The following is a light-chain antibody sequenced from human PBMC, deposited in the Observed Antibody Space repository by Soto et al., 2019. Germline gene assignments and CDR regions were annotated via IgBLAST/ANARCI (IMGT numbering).Light chain of an antibody. V-gene: IGLV2-14*01. Sequence: QSALTQPASVSGSPGQSITISCTGSSSDIGGYKYVSWYQQHPGEAPRLLIYEDSNRPSGISSRFSGSKSGNTASLTIFGLQAEDEADYYCSSCTSSTTLVFGTGTKVTVL. CDR2: EDS. CDR1: SSDIGGYKY. CDR3: SSCTSSTTLV. J-gene: IGLJ1*01.